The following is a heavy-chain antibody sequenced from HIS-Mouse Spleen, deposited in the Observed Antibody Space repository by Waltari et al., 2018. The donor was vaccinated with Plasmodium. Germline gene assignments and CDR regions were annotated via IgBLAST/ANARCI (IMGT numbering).Heavy chain of an antibody. CDR1: GFTFSGSA. V-gene: IGHV3-73*01. J-gene: IGHJ4*02. CDR2: IRSKANSYAT. Sequence: EVQLVESGGGLVQPGGSLKLSCAASGFTFSGSAMHLVRQASGKGLGWVGRIRSKANSYATAYAASVKGRFTISRDDSKNTAYLQMNSLKTEDTAVYYCTRLSLEAKESNWGQGTLVTVSS. CDR3: TRLSLEAKESN.